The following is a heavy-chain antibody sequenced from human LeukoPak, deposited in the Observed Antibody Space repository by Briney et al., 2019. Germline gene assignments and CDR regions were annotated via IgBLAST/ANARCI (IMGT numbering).Heavy chain of an antibody. J-gene: IGHJ4*02. CDR2: IIPIFGTA. CDR1: GGTFSSYA. V-gene: IGHV1-69*01. Sequence: SVKVSRKASGGTFSSYAISWGRQAPGQGLEWMGGIIPIFGTANYAQKFQGRVTITADESTSTAYMELSSLRSEDTAVYYCARDVATMNSYYFDYWGQGTLVTVSS. CDR3: ARDVATMNSYYFDY. D-gene: IGHD5-12*01.